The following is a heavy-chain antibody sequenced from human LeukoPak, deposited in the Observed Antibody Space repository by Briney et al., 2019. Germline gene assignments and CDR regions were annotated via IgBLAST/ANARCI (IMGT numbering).Heavy chain of an antibody. CDR1: GGTFSSYA. CDR2: IIPIFGTA. D-gene: IGHD2-15*01. Sequence: SVKVSCKASGGTFSSYAISWVRQAPGQGLEWMGGIIPIFGTANYAQKFQGRVTITADESTSTAYMELSSLRSEDTAVYYCARARAQITFGYGSGGSCYSNWFDPWGQGTLVTVSS. V-gene: IGHV1-69*13. CDR3: ARARAQITFGYGSGGSCYSNWFDP. J-gene: IGHJ5*02.